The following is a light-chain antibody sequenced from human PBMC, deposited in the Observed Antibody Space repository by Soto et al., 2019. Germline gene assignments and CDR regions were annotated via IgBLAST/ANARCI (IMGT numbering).Light chain of an antibody. CDR1: QSISSY. J-gene: IGKJ2*01. CDR2: AAS. CDR3: HQRSSWPRT. V-gene: IGKV1-39*01. Sequence: DIQMTQSPSSLSASVGDRVTITCRASQSISSYLNWYQQKPGKAPKLLIYAASSLQSGVPSRFSGSGSGTDFTLTISSLQPEDFAVYYCHQRSSWPRTFGQGTRLEMK.